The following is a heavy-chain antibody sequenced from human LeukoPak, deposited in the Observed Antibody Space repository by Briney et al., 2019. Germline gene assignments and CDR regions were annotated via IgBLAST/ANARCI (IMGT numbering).Heavy chain of an antibody. Sequence: SQTLSLTCAISGDSVSSYRAAWNWIRQSPSRGLEWLGRTYYGSKWYSDYAPFVKSRININSDTSKNQFSLQLKSVTPEDTAVYYCARDYSGYDWAAFDFWGQGTILTVSS. CDR3: ARDYSGYDWAAFDF. CDR2: TYYGSKWYS. D-gene: IGHD5-12*01. CDR1: GDSVSSYRAA. J-gene: IGHJ3*01. V-gene: IGHV6-1*01.